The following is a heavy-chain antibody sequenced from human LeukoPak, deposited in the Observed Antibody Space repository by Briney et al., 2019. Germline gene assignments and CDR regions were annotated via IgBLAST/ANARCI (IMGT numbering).Heavy chain of an antibody. D-gene: IGHD2-15*01. CDR3: AGYCGGGTCNAAGY. CDR1: GFTFSSYP. J-gene: IGHJ4*02. CDR2: ISSSGSAI. V-gene: IGHV3-48*04. Sequence: GGSLRLSCAASGFTFSSYPMSWVRQTPGKGLERVSYISSSGSAIYYADSVKGRFTTSRDNARNSLYLQMNSLRAEDTAVYYCAGYCGGGTCNAAGYWGQGTLVTVSS.